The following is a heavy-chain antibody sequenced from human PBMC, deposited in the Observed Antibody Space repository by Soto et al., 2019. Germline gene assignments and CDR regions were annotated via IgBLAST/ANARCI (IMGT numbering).Heavy chain of an antibody. CDR2: INPNSGDT. J-gene: IGHJ6*02. CDR3: AKGGAIVAAGTRVYLYNAMDV. Sequence: RASVKVSCKASGYTFTGYYVHWVRQAPGQGLEWMGWINPNSGDTYLAQRFQGRVTMNRDTSIGTAYMELRGLTSDDTAEYYCAKGGAIVAAGTRVYLYNAMDVWGQGTTVTSP. CDR1: GYTFTGYY. V-gene: IGHV1-2*02. D-gene: IGHD1-26*01.